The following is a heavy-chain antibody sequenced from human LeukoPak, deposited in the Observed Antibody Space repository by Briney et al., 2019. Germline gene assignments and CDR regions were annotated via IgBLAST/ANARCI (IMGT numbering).Heavy chain of an antibody. V-gene: IGHV3-23*01. CDR2: ISGSGGST. CDR1: GCTFSSYA. D-gene: IGHD5-12*01. J-gene: IGHJ4*02. Sequence: PGGSLRLSCAASGCTFSSYAMSWVRQAPGKGLEWVSAISGSGGSTYYADSVKGRFTISRDNSKNTLYLQMNSLRAEDTAVYYCVKDPAYSGYDPDYWGQGTLVTVSS. CDR3: VKDPAYSGYDPDY.